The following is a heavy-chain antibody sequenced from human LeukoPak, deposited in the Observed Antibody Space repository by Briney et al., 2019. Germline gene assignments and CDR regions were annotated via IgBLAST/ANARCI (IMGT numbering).Heavy chain of an antibody. D-gene: IGHD3-10*01. CDR3: ARLLPRVGASKDYLDS. Sequence: GESLKISCKGSGYSLTSYWIGWVRQMPGKGMEWMGIIYPGDSDTRYSPSFQGQVTIAADKSISTAYLQWSSLKASDTPLYYCARLLPRVGASKDYLDSWGQGTLVTVSS. J-gene: IGHJ4*02. CDR1: GYSLTSYW. CDR2: IYPGDSDT. V-gene: IGHV5-51*01.